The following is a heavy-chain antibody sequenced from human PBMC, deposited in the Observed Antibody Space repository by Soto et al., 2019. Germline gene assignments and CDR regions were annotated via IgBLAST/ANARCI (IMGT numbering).Heavy chain of an antibody. CDR1: GSTLNNYF. V-gene: IGHV1-46*02. J-gene: IGHJ4*02. D-gene: IGHD5-12*01. CDR2: IFPSSGGT. CDR3: AREYSPGLFEY. Sequence: QVQLVQSGAEVKEPGASVKVSCKASGSTLNNYFFHWVRQAPGQGLEWMGFIFPSSGGTGSTQSLQGRLTVTTDTSTSTVYMDLSSLTSEDTAVYYCAREYSPGLFEYWGQGTLVIVSS.